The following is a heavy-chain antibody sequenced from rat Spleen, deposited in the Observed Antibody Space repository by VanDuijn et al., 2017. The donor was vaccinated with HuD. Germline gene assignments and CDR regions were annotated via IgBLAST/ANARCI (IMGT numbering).Heavy chain of an antibody. CDR3: ARLGTEAIGNWFSY. CDR2: ITNTGGAT. J-gene: IGHJ2*01. D-gene: IGHD1-11*01. Sequence: EVQLVESGGGLVQPGRSLRLSCVASGFPFNNYWMTWIRQAPRKGLEWIASITNTGGATYYPDSVQGRFTVSRDNAKSTLYLQMDSLRSEDTATYYCARLGTEAIGNWFSYWGQGVMLTVSS. CDR1: GFPFNNYW. V-gene: IGHV5-31*01.